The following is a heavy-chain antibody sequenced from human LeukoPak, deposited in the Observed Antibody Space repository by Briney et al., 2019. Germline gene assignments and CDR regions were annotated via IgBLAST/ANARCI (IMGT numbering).Heavy chain of an antibody. CDR3: ARDRITMVRGVIVHYMDV. V-gene: IGHV4-61*01. D-gene: IGHD3-10*01. CDR1: GGSISSSSYY. J-gene: IGHJ6*03. Sequence: SETLSLTCTVSGGSISSSSYYWGWIRQPPGKGLEWIGYIYYSGSTNYNPSLKSRVTISVDTSKNQFSLKLSSVTAADTAVYYCARDRITMVRGVIVHYMDVWGKGTTVTVSS. CDR2: IYYSGST.